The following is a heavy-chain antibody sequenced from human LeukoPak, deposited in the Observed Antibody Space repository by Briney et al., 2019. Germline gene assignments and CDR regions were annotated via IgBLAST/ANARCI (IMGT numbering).Heavy chain of an antibody. CDR1: GGSISIYY. CDR2: TYYSGST. Sequence: SETLSLACTVSGGSISIYYWRWIRQPPGEGLAWIGNTYYSGSTNYNPSLKSRVTISVDTSKNQFSLKLSSVTAADTAVYYCARDGTVRGAPGYYYGMDVWGQGTTVTVSS. CDR3: ARDGTVRGAPGYYYGMDV. V-gene: IGHV4-59*01. D-gene: IGHD3-10*01. J-gene: IGHJ6*02.